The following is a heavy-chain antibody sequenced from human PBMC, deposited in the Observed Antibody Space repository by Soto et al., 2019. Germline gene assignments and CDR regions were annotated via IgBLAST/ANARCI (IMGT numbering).Heavy chain of an antibody. CDR3: ARGTVYVPFLFPCLDV. J-gene: IGHJ6*02. CDR2: INQSGST. CDR1: GESLSAYY. D-gene: IGHD3-10*02. Sequence: SETLSLTCAVYGESLSAYYWTWIRQPPGKGLEWIGEINQSGSTNYNPSLKSRVTMSADTSKKHFSLKVTSVTAADTAVYYCARGTVYVPFLFPCLDVCGQGTTVTVYS. V-gene: IGHV4-34*01.